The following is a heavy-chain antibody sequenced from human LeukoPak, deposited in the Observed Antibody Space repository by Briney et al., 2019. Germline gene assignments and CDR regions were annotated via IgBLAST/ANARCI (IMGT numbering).Heavy chain of an antibody. Sequence: GGSLRLSCAASGFTFSSSWMHWVRQAPGKGLVWVSHIHHDGSRTSYADSVKGRFTISGDNAKNTLFLQMNSLRVEDTAVYYCARAATIDYWGQGALVTVSS. V-gene: IGHV3-74*01. CDR2: IHHDGSRT. CDR1: GFTFSSSW. CDR3: ARAATIDY. J-gene: IGHJ4*02.